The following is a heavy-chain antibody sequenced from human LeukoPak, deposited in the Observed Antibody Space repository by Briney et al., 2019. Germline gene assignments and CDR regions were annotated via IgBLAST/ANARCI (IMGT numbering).Heavy chain of an antibody. J-gene: IGHJ3*02. CDR3: ARDDDYDDHNTFDM. Sequence: PGTSLRPSCAASGFLFSTYGMHWGRPAPGKGLEGVAVIWSHGNTKKYADSVTGRFTISRDNSKNTLYLEMKTLRAEDTAVYYCARDDDYDDHNTFDMGGHGTMVTVSS. CDR1: GFLFSTYG. CDR2: IWSHGNTK. V-gene: IGHV3-33*01. D-gene: IGHD4-17*01.